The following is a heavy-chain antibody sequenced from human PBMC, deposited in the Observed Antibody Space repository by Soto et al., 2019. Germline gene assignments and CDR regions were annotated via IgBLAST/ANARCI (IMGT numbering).Heavy chain of an antibody. Sequence: SVKVSCKASGGTFSSYAISWVRQAPGQGLDWMGGIIPIFGTANYAQKFQGRVTITADESTSTAYMELSSLRSEDTAVYYCARSLDFWSGYYNTRDTPFDYWGQGTLVTVSS. J-gene: IGHJ4*02. V-gene: IGHV1-69*13. CDR3: ARSLDFWSGYYNTRDTPFDY. CDR1: GGTFSSYA. D-gene: IGHD3-3*01. CDR2: IIPIFGTA.